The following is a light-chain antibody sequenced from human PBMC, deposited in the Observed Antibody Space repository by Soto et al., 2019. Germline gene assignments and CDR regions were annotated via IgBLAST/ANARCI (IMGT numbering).Light chain of an antibody. V-gene: IGLV2-14*01. CDR2: EVS. CDR3: SSYTSSSTLV. J-gene: IGLJ1*01. Sequence: QSALTQPASVSGSPGQSITISCTGSSSDVGGYNYVSWYQQHPGKAPRLMISEVSNRPSRVSNRFSGSKSGNTASLTISGLQAEDEADYYCSSYTSSSTLVFGTGTKVTV. CDR1: SSDVGGYNY.